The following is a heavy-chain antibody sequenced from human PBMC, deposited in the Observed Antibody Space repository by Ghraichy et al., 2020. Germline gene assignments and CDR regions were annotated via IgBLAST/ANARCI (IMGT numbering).Heavy chain of an antibody. CDR1: GFTFSSYG. Sequence: GGSLRLSCAASGFTFSSYGMHWVRQAPGKGLEWVAFIRYDGSNKYYADSVKGRFTISRDNSKNTLYLQMNSLRAEDTAVYYCAKDRFSGSSVTGWFDPWGQGTLVTVSS. V-gene: IGHV3-30*02. J-gene: IGHJ5*02. CDR3: AKDRFSGSSVTGWFDP. CDR2: IRYDGSNK. D-gene: IGHD6-13*01.